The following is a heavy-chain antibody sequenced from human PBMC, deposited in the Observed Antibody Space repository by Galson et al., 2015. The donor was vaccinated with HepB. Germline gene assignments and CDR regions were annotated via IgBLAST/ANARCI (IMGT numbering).Heavy chain of an antibody. Sequence: SLRLSCAVSGFTFSSYWMHWVRQAPGKGLVWVSRINSDRTSTNYADSVKGRFTISRDNAKNTLYLQMNSLRAEDTAVYYCAPSIAVATYNWFDPWGQGTLVTVSS. V-gene: IGHV3-74*01. CDR1: GFTFSSYW. CDR3: APSIAVATYNWFDP. CDR2: INSDRTST. D-gene: IGHD6-19*01. J-gene: IGHJ5*02.